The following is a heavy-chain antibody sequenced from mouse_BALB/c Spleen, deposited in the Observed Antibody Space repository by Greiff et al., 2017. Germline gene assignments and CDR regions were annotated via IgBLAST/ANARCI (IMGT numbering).Heavy chain of an antibody. D-gene: IGHD2-1*01. Sequence: VQLQQSGAELARPGASVKLSCKASGYTFTSYWMQWVKQRPGQGLEWIGAIYPGDGDTRYTQKFKGKATLTADKSSSTAYMQLSSLASEDSAVYYCARSGYGNYGFAYWGQGTLVTVSA. CDR1: GYTFTSYW. CDR2: IYPGDGDT. CDR3: ARSGYGNYGFAY. J-gene: IGHJ3*01. V-gene: IGHV1-87*01.